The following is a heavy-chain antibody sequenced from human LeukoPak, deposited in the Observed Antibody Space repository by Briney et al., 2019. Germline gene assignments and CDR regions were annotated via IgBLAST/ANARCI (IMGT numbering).Heavy chain of an antibody. CDR1: GGSLSNYY. J-gene: IGHJ4*02. CDR3: ARSGTVGAMPV. CDR2: IYYSGST. Sequence: SETLSLTCTVSGGSLSNYYWSWIRLPPGKGLEWIGYIYYSGSTNYNPSLKSRVTISVDTSKNQFSLKLSSVTAADTAVYYCARSGTVGAMPVWGQGTLVTVSS. D-gene: IGHD1-26*01. V-gene: IGHV4-59*08.